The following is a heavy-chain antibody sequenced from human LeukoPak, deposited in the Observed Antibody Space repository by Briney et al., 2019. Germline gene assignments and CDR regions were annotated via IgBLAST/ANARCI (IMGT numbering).Heavy chain of an antibody. CDR3: AKDFGNNWNDRDAFDI. D-gene: IGHD1-1*01. Sequence: GGSLRLSCAASGFTFDDYTMHWVRQAPGKGLEWVSLISWDGGSTYYADSVKGRFTISRDNGKNSLYLQMNSLRTEDTALYYCAKDFGNNWNDRDAFDIWGQGTMVTVSS. J-gene: IGHJ3*02. CDR2: ISWDGGST. CDR1: GFTFDDYT. V-gene: IGHV3-43*01.